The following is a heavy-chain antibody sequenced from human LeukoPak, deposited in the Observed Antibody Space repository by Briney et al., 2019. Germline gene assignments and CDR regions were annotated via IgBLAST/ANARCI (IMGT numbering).Heavy chain of an antibody. CDR2: IHYSGST. Sequence: SETLSLTCAVYGGSFSGYYWSWIRQPPGKGLEWIGSIHYSGSTNYNSSLKSRVIISVDTSKNQFSLKLSSVTAADTAVYYCAGDLRLRYFDWLSLPRFDYWGQGTLVTVSS. J-gene: IGHJ4*02. CDR3: AGDLRLRYFDWLSLPRFDY. D-gene: IGHD3-9*01. CDR1: GGSFSGYY. V-gene: IGHV4-34*01.